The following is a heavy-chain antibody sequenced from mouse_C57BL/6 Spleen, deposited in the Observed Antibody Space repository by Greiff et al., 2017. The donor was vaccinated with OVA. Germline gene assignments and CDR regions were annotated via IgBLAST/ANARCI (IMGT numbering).Heavy chain of an antibody. CDR3: ARHPIYDGNYPYYYAMDY. Sequence: EVKLVESGGDLVKPGGSLKLSCAASGFTFSSYGMSWVRQTPDKRLEWVATISSGGSYTYYPDSVKGRFTISRDNAKNTLYLQMSSLKSEDTAMYYCARHPIYDGNYPYYYAMDYWGQGTSVTVSS. CDR2: ISSGGSYT. CDR1: GFTFSSYG. V-gene: IGHV5-6*01. D-gene: IGHD2-3*01. J-gene: IGHJ4*01.